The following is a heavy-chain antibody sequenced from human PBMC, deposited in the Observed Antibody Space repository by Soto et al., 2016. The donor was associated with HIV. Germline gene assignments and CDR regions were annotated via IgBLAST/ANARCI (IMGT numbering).Heavy chain of an antibody. V-gene: IGHV1-18*01. CDR3: ARVRSPSYYYGSGSYPNFDY. CDR1: GYTFISYA. Sequence: QVQLVRSGAEVKKPGASVKVSCKASGYTFISYAISWVRQAPGQGLEWMGWISAYNGNTNYPQKLQGRVTMTTDTSTSTAYMELRSLRSDDTAVYYCARVRSPSYYYGSGSYPNFDYWGQGTLVTVSS. J-gene: IGHJ4*02. D-gene: IGHD3-10*01. CDR2: ISAYNGNT.